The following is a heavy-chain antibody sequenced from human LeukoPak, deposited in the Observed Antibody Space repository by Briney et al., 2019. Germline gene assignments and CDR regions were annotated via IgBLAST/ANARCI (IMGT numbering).Heavy chain of an antibody. J-gene: IGHJ6*02. CDR1: GFTFSSYG. Sequence: GGTLRLSCAASGFTFSSYGMHWVRQAPGKGLEWVAVISYDGSNKYYADSVKDRFTISKDNSKNTLYLQMNSLRAEDTAVYYCANVRGMDVWGQGTTVTVSS. CDR3: ANVRGMDV. V-gene: IGHV3-30*18. CDR2: ISYDGSNK.